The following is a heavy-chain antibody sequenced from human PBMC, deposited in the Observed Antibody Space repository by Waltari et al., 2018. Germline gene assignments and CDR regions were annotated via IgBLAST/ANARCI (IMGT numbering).Heavy chain of an antibody. V-gene: IGHV4-59*08. Sequence: HVQLQESGPGLVKPSETLSLTCTVSGDFLSDDPWTWIRQAPGKGLEWIAYLRNTGGTKCPPSLASRVTVSADTSKKELSLRLTSVTAADTAVYYCARLPTKYYDSVGWGFFDQWGQGILVTVSS. CDR1: GDFLSDDP. CDR3: ARLPTKYYDSVGWGFFDQ. D-gene: IGHD3-22*01. CDR2: LRNTGGT. J-gene: IGHJ4*02.